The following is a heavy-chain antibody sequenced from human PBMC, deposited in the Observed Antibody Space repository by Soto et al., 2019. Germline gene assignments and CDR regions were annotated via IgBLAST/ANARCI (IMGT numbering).Heavy chain of an antibody. CDR3: AKDLQAYSDYDYYCYGMDV. CDR1: GFTFSTYG. V-gene: IGHV3-30*18. J-gene: IGHJ6*02. CDR2: ISSDGTNK. Sequence: QVQLVESGGGEVQPGRSLTISCAASGFTFSTYGMHWVRQTPGQGLEWVAVISSDGTNKFYSDSVKGRFTISRDNFKNKLTLQMNSLRADDTAVYSWAKDLQAYSDYDYYCYGMDVWGLGTRVTVSS. D-gene: IGHD5-12*01.